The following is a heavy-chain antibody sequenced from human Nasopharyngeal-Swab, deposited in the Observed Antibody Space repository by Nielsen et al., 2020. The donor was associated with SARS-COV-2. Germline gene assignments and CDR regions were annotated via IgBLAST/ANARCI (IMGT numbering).Heavy chain of an antibody. J-gene: IGHJ5*02. V-gene: IGHV1-3*01. CDR3: ARAVWVVPAAISPAHNWFDP. D-gene: IGHD2-2*01. Sequence: WVRQAPGQRLEWMGWINAGNGNTKYSQKFQGRVTITRDTSASTAYMELSSLRSEDTAVYYCARAVWVVPAAISPAHNWFDPWGQGTLVTVPS. CDR2: INAGNGNT.